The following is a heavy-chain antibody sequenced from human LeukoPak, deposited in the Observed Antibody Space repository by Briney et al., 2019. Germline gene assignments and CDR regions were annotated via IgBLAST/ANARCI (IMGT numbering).Heavy chain of an antibody. Sequence: GGSLRLSCAASGFTFSSYSMNWVRQAPGKGLEWVSYISGSSHTIYYADSVKGRFTISRHNSKNTLYLQMNSLRAEDTAVYYCARALYYYGSGSYDYWGQGTLVTVSS. J-gene: IGHJ4*02. V-gene: IGHV3-48*01. CDR2: ISGSSHTI. D-gene: IGHD3-10*01. CDR1: GFTFSSYS. CDR3: ARALYYYGSGSYDY.